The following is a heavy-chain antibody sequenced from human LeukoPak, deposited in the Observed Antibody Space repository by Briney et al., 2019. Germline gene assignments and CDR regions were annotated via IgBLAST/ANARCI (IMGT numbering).Heavy chain of an antibody. CDR3: ARVNPLPAAMDY. D-gene: IGHD2-2*01. J-gene: IGHJ4*02. CDR2: IKQDGSEK. CDR1: GFTFSSYW. V-gene: IGHV3-7*01. Sequence: GGSLRLSCAASGFTFSSYWMSWVRQAPGKGLEWVANIKQDGSEKYYVDSVKGRSAISRDNAKNSLYLQMNSLRAEDTAVYYCARVNPLPAAMDYWGQGTLVTVSS.